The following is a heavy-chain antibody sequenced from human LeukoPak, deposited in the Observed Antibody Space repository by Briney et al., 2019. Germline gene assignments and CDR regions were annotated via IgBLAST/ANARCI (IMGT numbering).Heavy chain of an antibody. CDR2: IYYSGST. CDR3: ASSGTGITMIVVD. D-gene: IGHD3-22*01. CDR1: GGSISSGDYY. Sequence: SETLSLTCTVSGGSISSGDYYWSWIRQPPGKGLEWIGSIYYSGSTYYNPSLKSRVTISVDTSKNQFSLKLSSVTAADTAVYYCASSGTGITMIVVDWGQGTLVTVSS. V-gene: IGHV4-39*01. J-gene: IGHJ4*02.